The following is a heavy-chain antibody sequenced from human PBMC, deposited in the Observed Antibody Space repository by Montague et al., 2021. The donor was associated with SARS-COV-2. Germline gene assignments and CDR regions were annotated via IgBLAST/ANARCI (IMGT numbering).Heavy chain of an antibody. CDR1: GDSITSNYW. CDR3: ARDGGQRFRAFES. J-gene: IGHJ4*02. D-gene: IGHD3-16*01. V-gene: IGHV4-4*02. Sequence: SETLSLTYNVSGDSITSNYWWSWLRQPPGKGLEWIGEIYHTGSTNFNPSLKSRVTMSVDKSKKFFSLRLRSVTAADTATYYCARDGGQRFRAFESWGQGTLVTISS. CDR2: IYHTGST.